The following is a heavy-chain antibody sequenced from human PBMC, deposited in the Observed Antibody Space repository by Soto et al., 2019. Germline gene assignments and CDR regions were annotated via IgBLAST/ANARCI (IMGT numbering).Heavy chain of an antibody. J-gene: IGHJ4*02. CDR1: GFNLSHPW. Sequence: EVQLVESGGGLVKPGGSLRLSCVASGFNLSHPWMTWVRQAAGKGLEWVGRIKSKTDGGTADYAAPGKGRATISRDDSKNTVYLKMNSLKTEDTDVYYCTTGIYYDILTGYHNVAYWGQGALVTVSS. CDR3: TTGIYYDILTGYHNVAY. V-gene: IGHV3-15*01. CDR2: IKSKTDGGTA. D-gene: IGHD3-9*01.